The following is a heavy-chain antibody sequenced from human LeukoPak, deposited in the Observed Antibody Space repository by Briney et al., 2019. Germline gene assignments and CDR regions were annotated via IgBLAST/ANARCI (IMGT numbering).Heavy chain of an antibody. V-gene: IGHV4-39*01. J-gene: IGHJ5*02. CDR1: GGSISSSSYY. Sequence: SETLSLTCTVSGGSISSSSYYWGWIRQPPGKGLEWIGSIYYSGSTYYNPSLKSRVTISVDTSKNQFSLKLSSVSAADTAVYYCARRLVSRDGYNLGGEFDTWGQGTLVTVSS. CDR3: ARRLVSRDGYNLGGEFDT. D-gene: IGHD5-24*01. CDR2: IYYSGST.